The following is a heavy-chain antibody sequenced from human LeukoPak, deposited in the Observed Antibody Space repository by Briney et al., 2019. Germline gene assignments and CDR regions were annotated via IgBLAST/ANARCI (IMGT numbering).Heavy chain of an antibody. J-gene: IGHJ4*02. V-gene: IGHV3-23*01. Sequence: GGSLRLSCAASGFTFSSYGINWVRQAPGKGLEWISVISGGGETIYYADAVKGRFTISRDSSKNTVYLQMNSLRAEDTAVYYCGVTSLGYWGQGTLVTVSS. CDR3: GVTSLGY. D-gene: IGHD3-10*01. CDR1: GFTFSSYG. CDR2: ISGGGETI.